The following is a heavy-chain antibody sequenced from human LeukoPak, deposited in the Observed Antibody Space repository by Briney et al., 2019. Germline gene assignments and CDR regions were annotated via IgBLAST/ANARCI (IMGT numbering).Heavy chain of an antibody. D-gene: IGHD3-3*01. Sequence: PSETLSLTCAVYGGSFSGYYWSWIRQPPGKGLEWIGEINHSGSTNYNPSLKSRVTISVDKSKSQFSLNLTSVTAADTAVYYCARGVWAYHFWSSPTYFDYWGQGSLVTVSS. V-gene: IGHV4-34*01. CDR1: GGSFSGYY. CDR2: INHSGST. CDR3: ARGVWAYHFWSSPTYFDY. J-gene: IGHJ4*02.